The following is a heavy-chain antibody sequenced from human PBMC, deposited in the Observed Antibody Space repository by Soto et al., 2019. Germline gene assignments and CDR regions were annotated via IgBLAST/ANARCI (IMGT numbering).Heavy chain of an antibody. D-gene: IGHD1-26*01. CDR1: GFSLTTTGVG. J-gene: IGHJ4*02. CDR2: VFWDGGE. V-gene: IGHV2-5*02. Sequence: QITLRESGPSLVKPTETLTLTCTFSGFSLTTTGVGVGWIRQPPGKALEWLAVVFWDGGERYSPSLKSRVTITEDTSTDQVVFTMTNMDPADTATYYCPQVDGRGSWGWYFHSWGQGTLVTVSS. CDR3: PQVDGRGSWGWYFHS.